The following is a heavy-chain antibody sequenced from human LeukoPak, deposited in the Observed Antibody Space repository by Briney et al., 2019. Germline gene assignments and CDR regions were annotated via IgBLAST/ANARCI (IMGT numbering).Heavy chain of an antibody. CDR2: INHSGST. Sequence: SETLSLTCAVYGGSFSGYYWSWLRQPPGKGVEWSGEINHSGSTNYNPSLKSRVTISVDTSKNQFSLKLSSVTAADTAVYYCARGLLYYDYVWGSYRKYYFDYWGQGTLVTVSS. D-gene: IGHD3-16*02. CDR3: ARGLLYYDYVWGSYRKYYFDY. J-gene: IGHJ4*02. CDR1: GGSFSGYY. V-gene: IGHV4-34*01.